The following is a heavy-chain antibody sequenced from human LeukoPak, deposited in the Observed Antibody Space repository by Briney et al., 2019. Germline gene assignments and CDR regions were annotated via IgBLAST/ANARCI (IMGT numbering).Heavy chain of an antibody. CDR1: GFTFSSYG. CDR3: AKSGVQLPVFDY. V-gene: IGHV3-30*18. J-gene: IGHJ4*02. CDR2: ISYDGSNK. Sequence: GRSLRLSCAASGFTFSSYGMHWVRQAPGKGLEWVAVISYDGSNKYYAGSVKGRFTISRDNSKNTLYLQMNSLRAEDTAVYYCAKSGVQLPVFDYWGQGTLVTVSS. D-gene: IGHD5-18*01.